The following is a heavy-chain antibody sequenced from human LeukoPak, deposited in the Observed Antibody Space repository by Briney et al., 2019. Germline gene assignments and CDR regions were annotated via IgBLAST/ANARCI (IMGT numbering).Heavy chain of an antibody. CDR2: ISSSSSYI. CDR3: AREEGGSLSPIDY. D-gene: IGHD1-26*01. CDR1: GFTFSSYG. Sequence: EPGRSLRLSCAASGFTFSSYGMHWVRQAPGKGLEWVSSISSSSSYIYYADSVKGRFTISRDNAKNSLYLQMNSLRAEDTAVYYCAREEGGSLSPIDYWGQGTLVTVSS. V-gene: IGHV3-21*01. J-gene: IGHJ4*02.